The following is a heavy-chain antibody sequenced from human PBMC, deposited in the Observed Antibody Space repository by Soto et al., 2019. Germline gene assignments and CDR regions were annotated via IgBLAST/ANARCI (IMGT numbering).Heavy chain of an antibody. CDR3: AKNGDYHVYYFDY. CDR1: GLTFSDYG. CDR2: ISKDEVNT. D-gene: IGHD4-17*01. Sequence: PGGSLRLSCVVSGLTFSDYGMHWVRQAPGKGLEWVAVISKDEVNTYYAASVRGRFTISKDDSKNTLYLQMNSLRAEDTAVYYCAKNGDYHVYYFDYWGQGTLVTVSS. V-gene: IGHV3-30*18. J-gene: IGHJ4*02.